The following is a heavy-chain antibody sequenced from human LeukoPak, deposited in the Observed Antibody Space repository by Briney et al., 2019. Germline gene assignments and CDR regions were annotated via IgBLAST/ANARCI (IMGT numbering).Heavy chain of an antibody. CDR1: GFTFDDYA. Sequence: GGSLRLSCAASGFTFDDYAMHWVRHAPGKGLEWVSGISWSSGTINYRDSVKGRFTISRDNVKNSLYLQMNSLKPEDTALYYCVKESFSTSWYGWFDPWGQGTLVTVSS. CDR3: VKESFSTSWYGWFDP. J-gene: IGHJ5*02. D-gene: IGHD6-13*01. V-gene: IGHV3-9*01. CDR2: ISWSSGTI.